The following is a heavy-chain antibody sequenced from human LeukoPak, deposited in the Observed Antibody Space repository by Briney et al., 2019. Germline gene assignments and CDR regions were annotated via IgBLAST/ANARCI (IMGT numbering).Heavy chain of an antibody. CDR1: GYTFTGYY. D-gene: IGHD3-16*01. CDR2: INPNSGGT. CDR3: ARDRFGLYYYYYYGMDV. J-gene: IGHJ6*02. V-gene: IGHV1-2*02. Sequence: ASVKVSCKASGYTFTGYYMHWVRQTPGQGLEWMGWINPNSGGTNYAQKFQGRVTMTRDTSISTAYMELNSLRAEDTAVYYCARDRFGLYYYYYYGMDVWGQGTTVTVSS.